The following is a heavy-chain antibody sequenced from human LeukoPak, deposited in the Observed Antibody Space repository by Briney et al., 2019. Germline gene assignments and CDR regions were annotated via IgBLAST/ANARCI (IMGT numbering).Heavy chain of an antibody. CDR2: ISSSSSYI. J-gene: IGHJ3*02. CDR3: AREDVTREYSGYSDAFDI. Sequence: GGSLRLSCAASGFTFSSYSMNWVRHAPGKGLEWVSSISSSSSYIYYADSVKGRFPITRDNAKNSLYLQMNSLRAEDTGVYYCAREDVTREYSGYSDAFDIWGKGTMVTVSS. CDR1: GFTFSSYS. D-gene: IGHD5-12*01. V-gene: IGHV3-21*01.